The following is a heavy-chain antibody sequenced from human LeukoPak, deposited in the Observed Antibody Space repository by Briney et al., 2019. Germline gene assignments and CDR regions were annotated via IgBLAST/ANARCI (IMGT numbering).Heavy chain of an antibody. CDR3: ARVYIVATIQRSYFDY. J-gene: IGHJ4*02. Sequence: GGSLRLSCAASGFTSSNYWMSWVRQAPGKGLEWVANINEDGSEKYCVDYVKGRFTISRDNAQNSLYIQMNSLRAEDTAVYYCARVYIVATIQRSYFDYCGEGTLVAVSP. D-gene: IGHD5-12*01. CDR2: INEDGSEK. V-gene: IGHV3-7*01. CDR1: GFTSSNYW.